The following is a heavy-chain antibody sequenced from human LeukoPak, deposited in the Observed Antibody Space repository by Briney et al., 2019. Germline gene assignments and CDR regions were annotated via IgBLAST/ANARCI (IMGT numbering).Heavy chain of an antibody. V-gene: IGHV1-3*01. Sequence: GASVKVSCKASGYTFTSYAMHWVRQAPGQRLEWMGWINAGNGNTKYSQKFQGRVTITRDTSASTAYMELSSLRSEDTAVYYCTIIPNVILFTHYFEYWGQGTLVTVSS. D-gene: IGHD2-21*01. CDR2: INAGNGNT. J-gene: IGHJ4*02. CDR3: TIIPNVILFTHYFEY. CDR1: GYTFTSYA.